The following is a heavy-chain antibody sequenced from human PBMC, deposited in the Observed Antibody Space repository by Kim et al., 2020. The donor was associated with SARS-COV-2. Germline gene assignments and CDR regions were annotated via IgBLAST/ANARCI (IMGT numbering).Heavy chain of an antibody. CDR2: INSDGSST. J-gene: IGHJ6*01. V-gene: IGHV3-74*01. CDR1: GFTFSSYC. CDR3: ARICRVYEFLFGYYY. D-gene: IGHD3-3*01. Sequence: GGSLRLSCAASGFTFSSYCMNWVRQAPGKGLEWVSCINSDGSSTSYADSVKGRFTISRDNAKTTLYLQMNSLRAEDTAVYYCARICRVYEFLFGYYY.